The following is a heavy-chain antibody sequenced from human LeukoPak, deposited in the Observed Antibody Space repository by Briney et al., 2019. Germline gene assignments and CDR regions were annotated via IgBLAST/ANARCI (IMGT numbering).Heavy chain of an antibody. Sequence: SETLSLTCTVSGGSISSGSYYWGWIRQPPGKGLEWIGEINHSGSTNYNPSLKSRVTISVDTSKNQFSLKLSSVTAADTAVYYCARNFKRTCLSDYWGQGTLVTVSS. D-gene: IGHD3-3*01. CDR3: ARNFKRTCLSDY. J-gene: IGHJ4*02. V-gene: IGHV4-39*07. CDR1: GGSISSGSYY. CDR2: INHSGST.